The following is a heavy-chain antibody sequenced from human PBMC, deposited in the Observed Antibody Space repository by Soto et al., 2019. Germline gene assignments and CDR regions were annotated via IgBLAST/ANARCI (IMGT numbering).Heavy chain of an antibody. CDR1: GFTFSSYW. J-gene: IGHJ4*02. D-gene: IGHD4-17*01. CDR2: IKQDGSEK. CDR3: AREDYGDYVLY. Sequence: GGSLRLSCAASGFTFSSYWMSWVRQAPGKGLEGVANIKQDGSEKYYVDSVKGRFTISRDNAKNSLYLQMNSLRAEDTAVYYCAREDYGDYVLYWGQGTLVTVSS. V-gene: IGHV3-7*01.